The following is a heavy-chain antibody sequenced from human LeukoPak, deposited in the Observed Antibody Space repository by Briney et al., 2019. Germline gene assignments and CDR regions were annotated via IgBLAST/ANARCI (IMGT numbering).Heavy chain of an antibody. CDR3: AREGAAAAPFDP. J-gene: IGHJ5*02. D-gene: IGHD6-13*01. Sequence: ASVKVSCKASGYTFTSYGISWVRQAPGQGLEWMGWINPNSGGTNYAQKFQGRVTMTRDTSISTAYMELSRLRSDDTAVYYCAREGAAAAPFDPWGQGTLVTVSS. V-gene: IGHV1-2*02. CDR1: GYTFTSYG. CDR2: INPNSGGT.